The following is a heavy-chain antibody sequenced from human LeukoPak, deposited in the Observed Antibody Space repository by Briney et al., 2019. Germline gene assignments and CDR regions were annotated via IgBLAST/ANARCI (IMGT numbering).Heavy chain of an antibody. CDR3: ARLRENGDYGIDY. Sequence: SETLSLTCTVSGGSISSYYWGWIRQPPGKGLEWIGSIYHSGSTYYNPSLKSRVTISVDTSKNQFSLKLSSVTAADTAVYYCARLRENGDYGIDYWGQGTLVTVSS. V-gene: IGHV4-38-2*02. D-gene: IGHD4-17*01. CDR1: GGSISSYY. J-gene: IGHJ4*02. CDR2: IYHSGST.